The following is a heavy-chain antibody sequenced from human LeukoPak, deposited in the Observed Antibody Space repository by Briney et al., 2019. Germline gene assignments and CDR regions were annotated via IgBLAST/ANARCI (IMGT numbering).Heavy chain of an antibody. CDR1: GVSISSSNSY. CDR3: ARDVGATPGYFDY. J-gene: IGHJ4*02. D-gene: IGHD1-26*01. CDR2: IYYSGNT. V-gene: IGHV4-39*07. Sequence: SETLSLTCAVSGVSISSSNSYWGWIRQPPGKGLEWIGSIYYSGNTYYNASLKSRVTISVDTSKNQFSLKVTSVTAADTAVYYCARDVGATPGYFDYWGQGTLVTVSS.